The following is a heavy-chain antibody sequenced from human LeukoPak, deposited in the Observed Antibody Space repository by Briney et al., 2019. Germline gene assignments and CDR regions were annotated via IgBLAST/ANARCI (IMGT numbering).Heavy chain of an antibody. CDR2: ISSSSSYI. D-gene: IGHD3-3*01. CDR1: GFTFSSYS. CDR3: ARDPRRYDFWSGYYTGPVYYFDY. Sequence: GALRLSSAASGFTFSSYSMNWVRQAPGKGLEWVSSISSSSSYIYYADSVKGRFTFSRDNAKNSLYLQMNSLRAEDTAVYYCARDPRRYDFWSGYYTGPVYYFDYWGQGTLVTVSS. J-gene: IGHJ4*02. V-gene: IGHV3-21*01.